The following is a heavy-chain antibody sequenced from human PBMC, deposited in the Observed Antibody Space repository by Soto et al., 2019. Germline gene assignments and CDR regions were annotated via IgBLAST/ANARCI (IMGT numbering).Heavy chain of an antibody. Sequence: QVQLVQSGAEVKKPGASVKVSCKASGYTFTSYAMHWVRQAPGQRLEWMGWINAGNGNTKYAQKFQGRVTITSDTSASTAYMELSSLRSEDTTVYYCAGDLGGWTDYWGQGTLVTVSS. CDR2: INAGNGNT. D-gene: IGHD6-19*01. J-gene: IGHJ4*02. CDR1: GYTFTSYA. CDR3: AGDLGGWTDY. V-gene: IGHV1-3*01.